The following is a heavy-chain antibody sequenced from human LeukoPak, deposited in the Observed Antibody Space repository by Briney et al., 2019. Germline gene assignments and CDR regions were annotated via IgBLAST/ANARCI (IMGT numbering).Heavy chain of an antibody. CDR1: GGTFRTSG. Sequence: ASVKVSCKASGGTFRTSGVNWVRQAPGHRLEWMGCVIPVFGTSNYAEKFQDRVTNTADESTTTAYMELRSLYSEDTAVYYCATSEDPVAIPITWGQGTLVSVSS. D-gene: IGHD2-21*01. CDR3: ATSEDPVAIPIT. CDR2: VIPVFGTS. J-gene: IGHJ5*02. V-gene: IGHV1-69*13.